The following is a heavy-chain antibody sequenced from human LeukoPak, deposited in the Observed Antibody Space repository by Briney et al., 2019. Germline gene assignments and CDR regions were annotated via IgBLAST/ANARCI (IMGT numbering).Heavy chain of an antibody. CDR1: GYTFTSYA. CDR2: IIPIFGTA. J-gene: IGHJ4*02. Sequence: ASVKVSCKASGYTFTSYAMNWARQAPGQGLEWMGGIIPIFGTANYAQKFQGRVTITADESTSTAYMELSSLRSEDTAVYYCASQGMVARNVDYWGQGTLVTVSS. CDR3: ASQGMVARNVDY. D-gene: IGHD2-15*01. V-gene: IGHV1-69*13.